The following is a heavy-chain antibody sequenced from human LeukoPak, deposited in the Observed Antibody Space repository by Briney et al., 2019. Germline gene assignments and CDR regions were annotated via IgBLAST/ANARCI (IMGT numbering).Heavy chain of an antibody. J-gene: IGHJ4*02. CDR2: IYTNGGA. CDR3: AREPPGY. V-gene: IGHV4-61*02. CDR1: GGSVTSGNYY. Sequence: SETLSLTCTVSGGSVTSGNYYWNWTRQPAGKGLEWIGRIYTNGGASYNPSLKSRVTISIDASKNQFSLKLSSVTAADTAVYYCAREPPGYWGQGILVTVSS.